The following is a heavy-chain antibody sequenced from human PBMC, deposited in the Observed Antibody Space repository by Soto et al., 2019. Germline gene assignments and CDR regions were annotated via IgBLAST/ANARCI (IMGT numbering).Heavy chain of an antibody. V-gene: IGHV4-34*01. CDR2: INHSGST. D-gene: IGHD6-6*01. J-gene: IGHJ5*02. Sequence: QVQLQQWGAGLLKPSETLSLTCAVYGGSFSGYYWSWIRQPPGKGLEWIGEINHSGSTNYNPSLKRRVTISVDTSKNQFSLKLSSVTAADTAVYYCARGYKQLVRRAGGWFDPWGQGTLVTVSS. CDR1: GGSFSGYY. CDR3: ARGYKQLVRRAGGWFDP.